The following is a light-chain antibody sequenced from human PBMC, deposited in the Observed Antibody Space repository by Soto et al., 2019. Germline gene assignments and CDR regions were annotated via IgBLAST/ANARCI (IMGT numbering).Light chain of an antibody. J-gene: IGKJ4*01. CDR3: QRYGTSLPLT. Sequence: EIVLTQSPGTLSLFPGDRATLSCRASQSVSSNYLAWYQQKPGQAHRLLIYGASSRATGIPDRFSGSGSGTDFTLTISRLEPEDFAVYYCQRYGTSLPLTFGGGTKVEIK. CDR2: GAS. CDR1: QSVSSNY. V-gene: IGKV3-20*01.